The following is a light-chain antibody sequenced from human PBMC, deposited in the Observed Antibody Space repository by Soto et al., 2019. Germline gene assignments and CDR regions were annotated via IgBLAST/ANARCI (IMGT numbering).Light chain of an antibody. J-gene: IGKJ2*01. CDR3: QHYGASPPFT. CDR2: GSY. Sequence: IVLTQSPATLSLSPGEGATLSCRASQNVSDKFLAWYQQIPGQAPRLLIFGSYTRPTGIPDRFSGSGSGTDFTLTIIRLEPEDFAVYYCQHYGASPPFTFGQGTRV. V-gene: IGKV3-20*01. CDR1: QNVSDKF.